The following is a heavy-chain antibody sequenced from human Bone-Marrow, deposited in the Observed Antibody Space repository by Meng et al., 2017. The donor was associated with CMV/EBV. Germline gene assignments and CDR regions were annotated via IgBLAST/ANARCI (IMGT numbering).Heavy chain of an antibody. D-gene: IGHD2-2*01. Sequence: MSWFRRAPGRGLEWVSSISSSSSYIYYADSVKGRFTISRDNAKNSLYLQMNSLRAEDTAVYYCARDQGRDCSSTSCYFGRHNWVDPWGQGTLVTVSS. V-gene: IGHV3-21*01. CDR2: ISSSSSYI. J-gene: IGHJ5*02. CDR3: ARDQGRDCSSTSCYFGRHNWVDP.